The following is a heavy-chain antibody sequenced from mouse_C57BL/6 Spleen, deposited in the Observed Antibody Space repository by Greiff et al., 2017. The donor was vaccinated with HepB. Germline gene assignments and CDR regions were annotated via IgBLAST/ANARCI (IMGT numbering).Heavy chain of an antibody. J-gene: IGHJ2*01. CDR3: ARHDFDY. CDR1: GYSITSGYY. Sequence: EVQLQESGPGLVKPSQSLSLTCSVTGYSITSGYYWNWIRQFPGNKLEWMGYISYDGSNNYNPSLKNRISITRDTSKNQFFLKLNSVTTEDTATYYCARHDFDYWGQGTTLTVSS. CDR2: ISYDGSN. V-gene: IGHV3-6*01.